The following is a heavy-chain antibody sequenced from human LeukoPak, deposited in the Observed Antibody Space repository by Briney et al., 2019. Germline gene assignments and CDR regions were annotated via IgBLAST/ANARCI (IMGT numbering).Heavy chain of an antibody. J-gene: IGHJ4*02. D-gene: IGHD2-2*01. Sequence: SGGSLRLSCAASGSTFSSHGMHWVRQAPGKGLEWVAYIQYDGSNEQYADSVKGRFTISRDNSKNTLYLQMNSLRAEDTAVYYCARVMGRYCSSTSCYVDYWGQGTLVTVSS. CDR3: ARVMGRYCSSTSCYVDY. CDR1: GSTFSSHG. V-gene: IGHV3-30*02. CDR2: IQYDGSNE.